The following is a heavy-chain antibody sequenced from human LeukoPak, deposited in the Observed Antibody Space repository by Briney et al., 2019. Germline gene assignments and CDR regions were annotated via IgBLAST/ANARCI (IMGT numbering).Heavy chain of an antibody. V-gene: IGHV4-34*01. CDR3: ADRGEQQLVTGGY. D-gene: IGHD6-13*01. CDR1: GGSFSGYY. J-gene: IGHJ4*02. Sequence: SETLSLTRAVYGGSFSGYYWSWIRPPPGKGLEWIGEINHSGSTNYNPSLKSRVTISVDTSKNQFSLKLSSVTAADTAVYYCADRGEQQLVTGGYWGQGTLVTVSS. CDR2: INHSGST.